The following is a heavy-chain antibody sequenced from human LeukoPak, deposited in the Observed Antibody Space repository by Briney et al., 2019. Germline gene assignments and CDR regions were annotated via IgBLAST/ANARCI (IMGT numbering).Heavy chain of an antibody. CDR2: INTNTGNP. CDR3: ARGAKDSSGYHPTYAFDI. V-gene: IGHV7-4-1*01. J-gene: IGHJ3*02. D-gene: IGHD3-22*01. CDR1: GYTFTSYD. Sequence: ASVKVSCKASGYTFTSYDINWVRQATGQGLEWMGWINTNTGNPTYAQGFTGQFVFSLDTSVSTAYLQIGTVKGEDAAVYYCARGAKDSSGYHPTYAFDIWGQGTMVTVSS.